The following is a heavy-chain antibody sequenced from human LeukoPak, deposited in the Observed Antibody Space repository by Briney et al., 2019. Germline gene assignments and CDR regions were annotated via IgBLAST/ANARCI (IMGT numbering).Heavy chain of an antibody. CDR2: IIPIFGTA. V-gene: IGHV1-69*06. J-gene: IGHJ1*01. CDR1: GYSFNSQG. CDR3: ARDPGGGYNYQYFQH. Sequence: GASVKVSCKASGYSFNSQGMNWVRQAPGQGLEWMGGIIPIFGTANYAQKFQGRVTITADKSTSTAYMELSSLRSEDTAVYYCARDPGGGYNYQYFQHWGQGTLVTVSS. D-gene: IGHD5-24*01.